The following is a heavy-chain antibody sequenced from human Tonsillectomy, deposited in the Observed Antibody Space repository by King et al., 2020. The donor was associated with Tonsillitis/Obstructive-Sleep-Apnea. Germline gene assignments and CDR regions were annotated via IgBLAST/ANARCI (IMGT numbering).Heavy chain of an antibody. CDR2: INPNSGGT. Sequence: QLVQSGAEVKKPGASVKVSCKASGYIFTDYYLHWMRQAPGQGLEWMGWINPNSGGTKYEQKFQARVTMTRDTSISTAYMELSRLRSDDTAVYYCARAAGGSSGYYYGDYWGQGTLVTVSS. J-gene: IGHJ4*02. CDR3: ARAAGGSSGYYYGDY. D-gene: IGHD3-22*01. CDR1: GYIFTDYY. V-gene: IGHV1-2*02.